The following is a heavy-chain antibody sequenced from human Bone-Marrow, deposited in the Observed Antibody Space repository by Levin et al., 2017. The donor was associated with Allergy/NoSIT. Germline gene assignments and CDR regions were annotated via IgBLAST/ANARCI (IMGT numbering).Heavy chain of an antibody. V-gene: IGHV5-51*01. J-gene: IGHJ5*02. D-gene: IGHD1-26*01. CDR2: IFPGDSDT. Sequence: GESLKISCQASGYTFSNHWIIWVRQLPGKGLEWMGTIFPGDSDTRISPSFEGHVTMSVDKSISTVYLQWSSLKPSDTATYYCARRDSDSSTNWFDPWGQGTLAIVSS. CDR3: ARRDSDSSTNWFDP. CDR1: GYTFSNHW.